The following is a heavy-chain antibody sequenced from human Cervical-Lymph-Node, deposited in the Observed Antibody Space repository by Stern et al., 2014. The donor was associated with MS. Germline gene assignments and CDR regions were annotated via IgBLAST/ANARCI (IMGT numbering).Heavy chain of an antibody. V-gene: IGHV4-30-2*01. CDR3: ARAGTNAKYYYGLDV. Sequence: VQLVESGSGLVKPSQTLSLTCAVSGDSVSSGGYCWSWVRQPPGKGLAWIGCIYQSGSTYYNPSLKSRVTISVDRSKNQFSLKLSSVTAADTAVYYCARAGTNAKYYYGLDVWGQGTTVTVSS. J-gene: IGHJ6*02. CDR1: GDSVSSGGYC. D-gene: IGHD1-1*01. CDR2: IYQSGST.